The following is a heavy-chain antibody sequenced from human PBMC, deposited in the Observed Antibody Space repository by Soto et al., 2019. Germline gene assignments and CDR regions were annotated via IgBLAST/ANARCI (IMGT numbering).Heavy chain of an antibody. CDR2: IYWDDDK. V-gene: IGHV2-5*02. D-gene: IGHD6-13*01. Sequence: QITLKESGPTLVKPTQTLTLTCTFSGFSLSTSGVGVGWIRQPPGKALECLVVIYWDDDKRYSPSLKRRVTISKDTSKNQVVLRMTNMDPADTATYFCAHPAPGAAGLFDYWGQGTLVTVSS. J-gene: IGHJ4*02. CDR3: AHPAPGAAGLFDY. CDR1: GFSLSTSGVG.